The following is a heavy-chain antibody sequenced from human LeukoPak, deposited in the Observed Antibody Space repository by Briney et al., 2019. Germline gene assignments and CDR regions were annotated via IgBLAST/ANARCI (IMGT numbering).Heavy chain of an antibody. CDR2: MNPNSGNT. V-gene: IGHV1-8*01. D-gene: IGHD3-22*01. Sequence: ASVKVSCKASGYTFTSYDINWVRQATGQGLEWMGWMNPNSGNTGYAQKFQGRVTMTRNTSISTAYMELSRLRSDDTAVYYCARDPYYYDSSGYYQYYWGQGTLVTVSS. J-gene: IGHJ4*02. CDR3: ARDPYYYDSSGYYQYY. CDR1: GYTFTSYD.